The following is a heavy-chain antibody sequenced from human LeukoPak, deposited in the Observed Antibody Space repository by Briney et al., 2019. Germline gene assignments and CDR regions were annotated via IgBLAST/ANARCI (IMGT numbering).Heavy chain of an antibody. D-gene: IGHD2-21*02. CDR1: GFTFSRYE. V-gene: IGHV3-48*03. Sequence: GGSLRLSCAASGFTFSRYEMNWVRQAPGKGLEWVSYISSSGTTIYYADSVKGRFTISKDNAKNSLYLQMNSLRAEDTAVYYCARDSGGDCSFDPWGQGTLVTVPS. CDR3: ARDSGGDCSFDP. CDR2: ISSSGTTI. J-gene: IGHJ5*02.